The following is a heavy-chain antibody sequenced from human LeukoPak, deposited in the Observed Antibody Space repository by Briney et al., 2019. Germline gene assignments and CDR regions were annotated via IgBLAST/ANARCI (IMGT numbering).Heavy chain of an antibody. CDR2: ISGSGGSK. D-gene: IGHD3-22*01. Sequence: GGSLRLSCAASGVTFRSDATSCVRHAPGGGQEWVSAISGSGGSKYYADPVKGRFTISRDNAENSLHLQMSSLRAEDTAVYYCARRYYGSATYRLPYDYWGQGTLVTVFS. V-gene: IGHV3-23*01. CDR3: ARRYYGSATYRLPYDY. J-gene: IGHJ4*02. CDR1: GVTFRSDA.